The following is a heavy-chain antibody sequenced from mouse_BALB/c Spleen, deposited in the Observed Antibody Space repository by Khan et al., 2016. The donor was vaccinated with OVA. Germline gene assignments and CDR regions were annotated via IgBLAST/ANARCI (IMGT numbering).Heavy chain of an antibody. J-gene: IGHJ2*01. CDR1: GYSITSGYG. Sequence: EVQLQESGPGLVKPSQSLSLTCTVTGYSITSGYGWNWIRQFPGNKLEWMGSISYIGSHNYNPSLKSRISITRDTSQQHFFLQLNSVTTDDTATYYCARTARIKYWGQGTTLTVSS. V-gene: IGHV3-2*02. CDR3: ARTARIKY. D-gene: IGHD1-2*01. CDR2: ISYIGSH.